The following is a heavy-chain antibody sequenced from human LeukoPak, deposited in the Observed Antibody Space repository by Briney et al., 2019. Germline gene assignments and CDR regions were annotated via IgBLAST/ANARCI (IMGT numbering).Heavy chain of an antibody. J-gene: IGHJ6*03. CDR1: GFTFGDYS. Sequence: GGSLRLSCTASGFTFGDYSLGWVRQAPGKGLEWVGFIRSKAYGGTTEHAASVKGRFTISRDDSKSIAYLQMNSLKTEDTAVYYCTRLGGSSGYYYYYMDVWGKGTTVTVSS. D-gene: IGHD6-6*01. V-gene: IGHV3-49*04. CDR3: TRLGGSSGYYYYYMDV. CDR2: IRSKAYGGTT.